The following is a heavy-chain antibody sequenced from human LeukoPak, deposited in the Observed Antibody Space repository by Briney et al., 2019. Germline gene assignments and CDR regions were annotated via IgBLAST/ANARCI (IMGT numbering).Heavy chain of an antibody. Sequence: SQTLSLTCAISGDSVFSNSSWNWIRQSPSRGLEWLGRTYYRSKWYNDYAVSVKSRITINPDTSKNQFSLQLNSVTPEDTAVYYCARDEDGYNYGFDPWGQGTLVTVSS. J-gene: IGHJ5*02. D-gene: IGHD5-24*01. V-gene: IGHV6-1*01. CDR3: ARDEDGYNYGFDP. CDR2: TYYRSKWYN. CDR1: GDSVFSNSS.